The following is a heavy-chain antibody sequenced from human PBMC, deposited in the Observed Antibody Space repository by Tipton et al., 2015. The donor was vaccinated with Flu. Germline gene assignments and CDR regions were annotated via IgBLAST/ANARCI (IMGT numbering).Heavy chain of an antibody. CDR2: IYTSGST. D-gene: IGHD6-13*01. CDR1: GGSISSYY. Sequence: LSLTCTVSGGSISSYYWSWIRQPAGKGLEWIGRIYTSGSTNYNPSLKSRVTMSVDTSKNQFSLKLSSVTAADTAVYYCARDSQQLVRRYYYYGMDVWGQGTTVTVSS. CDR3: ARDSQQLVRRYYYYGMDV. V-gene: IGHV4-4*07. J-gene: IGHJ6*02.